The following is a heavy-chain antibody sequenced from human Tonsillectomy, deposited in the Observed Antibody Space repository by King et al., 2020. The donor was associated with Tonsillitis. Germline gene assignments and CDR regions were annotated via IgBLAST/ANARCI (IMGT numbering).Heavy chain of an antibody. CDR2: ISPNSGGT. V-gene: IGHV1-2*02. J-gene: IGHJ4*02. Sequence: QLVQSGAEVKKPGASVKVSCKASGYTFIGYYVYCVRQAPGQGLEWRGWISPNSGGTDYAQKFQVRVTMTRETSIRTVYMELSVLRSDDTAVYYCARAEDWELRCSGGNCYSIYWGQGTLVTVSS. D-gene: IGHD2-15*01. CDR1: GYTFIGYY. CDR3: ARAEDWELRCSGGNCYSIY.